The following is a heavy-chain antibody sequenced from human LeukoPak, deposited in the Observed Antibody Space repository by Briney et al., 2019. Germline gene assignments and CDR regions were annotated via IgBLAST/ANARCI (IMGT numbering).Heavy chain of an antibody. V-gene: IGHV1-3*01. CDR1: GYTFSDYA. Sequence: ASVKVSCKASGYTFSDYAMHWVRQAPGQRLEWMGWINAGNGNTKYSQKFQGRVTITRDTSASTAYMELSSLRSEDTAVYYCASSYYDSSGPYYFDFWGQGTLVTVSS. CDR2: INAGNGNT. CDR3: ASSYYDSSGPYYFDF. J-gene: IGHJ4*02. D-gene: IGHD3-22*01.